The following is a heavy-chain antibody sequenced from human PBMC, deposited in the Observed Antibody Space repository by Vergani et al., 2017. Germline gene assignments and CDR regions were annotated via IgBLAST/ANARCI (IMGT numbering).Heavy chain of an antibody. CDR2: MNPNSGNT. V-gene: IGHV1-8*01. Sequence: QAQLVQSGAEVKKPGASVKVSCKASGYTFTSYDINWVRQATGQGLEWMGWMNPNSGNTGYAQKFQGRVTMTRNTSISTAYMELSSLRSEDTAVYYCARASSYYDFWSGYPYYYYGMDVWGQGTTVTVSS. D-gene: IGHD3-3*01. CDR3: ARASSYYDFWSGYPYYYYGMDV. J-gene: IGHJ6*02. CDR1: GYTFTSYD.